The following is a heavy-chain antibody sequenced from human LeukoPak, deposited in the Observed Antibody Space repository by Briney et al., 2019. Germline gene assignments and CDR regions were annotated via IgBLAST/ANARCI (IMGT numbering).Heavy chain of an antibody. V-gene: IGHV1-18*01. Sequence: ASVKVSCKASGYTFTSYGISWVRQAPGQGVEWMGWISAYNGNTNYAQKLQGRVTMTTDTSTSTAYMELRSLRSDDTAVYYCARTCGGDCFNAFDIWGQGTMVTVSS. CDR3: ARTCGGDCFNAFDI. D-gene: IGHD2-21*02. J-gene: IGHJ3*02. CDR1: GYTFTSYG. CDR2: ISAYNGNT.